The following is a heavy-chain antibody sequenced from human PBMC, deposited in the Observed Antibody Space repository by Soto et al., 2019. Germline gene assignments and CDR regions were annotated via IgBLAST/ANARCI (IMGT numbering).Heavy chain of an antibody. CDR1: GGTFSSYT. CDR3: ARDGFWSGYPSFDY. CDR2: IIPILGIA. J-gene: IGHJ4*02. D-gene: IGHD3-3*01. V-gene: IGHV1-69*08. Sequence: QVQLVQSGAEVKKPGSSVKVSCKASGGTFSSYTISWVRQAPGQGLEWMGRIIPILGIANYAHKFQGRDTINGDKSTSTAYMELSSLRSEDTAVYYCARDGFWSGYPSFDYWGQGTLVTVSS.